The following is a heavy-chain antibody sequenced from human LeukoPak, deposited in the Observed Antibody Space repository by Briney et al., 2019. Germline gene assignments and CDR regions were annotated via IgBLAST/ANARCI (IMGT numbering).Heavy chain of an antibody. CDR1: GFTFSSYS. D-gene: IGHD6-13*01. CDR3: AKSEPTHEGYSSSWYPSYYYMDV. Sequence: KTGGSLRLSCAASGFTFSSYSTNWVRQAPGKGLEWVSSISSSSSYIYYADSVKGRFTISRDNAKNSLYLQMNSLTAEDTAVYYCAKSEPTHEGYSSSWYPSYYYMDVWGKGTTVTVSS. V-gene: IGHV3-21*04. CDR2: ISSSSSYI. J-gene: IGHJ6*03.